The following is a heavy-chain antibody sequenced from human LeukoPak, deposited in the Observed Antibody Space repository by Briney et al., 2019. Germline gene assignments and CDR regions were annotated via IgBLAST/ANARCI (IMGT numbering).Heavy chain of an antibody. CDR2: ITGSGGYT. V-gene: IGHV3-23*01. CDR1: GFTFSSYA. CDR3: AKQSLYNSSGHFHY. D-gene: IGHD3-22*01. Sequence: GGSLRLSCAASGFTFSSYAMTWVRQAPGKGLEWVSTITGSGGYTYYADSVKGRFTISRDNSKNTLFLRMNSLRAEDTAVYFCAKQSLYNSSGHFHYWGQGTLVTVSS. J-gene: IGHJ4*02.